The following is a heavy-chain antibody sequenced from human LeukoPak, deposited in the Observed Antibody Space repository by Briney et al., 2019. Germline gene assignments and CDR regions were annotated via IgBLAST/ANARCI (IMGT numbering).Heavy chain of an antibody. CDR2: ISYDGSNK. Sequence: PGRSLRLSCAASGFTFSSYAMHWVRQAPGKGLEWVAVISYDGSNKYYADSVKGRFTISRDNSKNTLYLQMNSLRAEDTAVYYCARRGKGYYFDYWGQGTLVTVSS. V-gene: IGHV3-30-3*01. D-gene: IGHD1-1*01. CDR3: ARRGKGYYFDY. J-gene: IGHJ4*02. CDR1: GFTFSSYA.